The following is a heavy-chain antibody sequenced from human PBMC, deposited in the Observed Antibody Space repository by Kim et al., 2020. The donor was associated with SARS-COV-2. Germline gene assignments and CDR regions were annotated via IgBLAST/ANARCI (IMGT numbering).Heavy chain of an antibody. V-gene: IGHV3-23*01. Sequence: GGSLRLSCTASGFSFSNFAMSWVRQAPGKGLEWLSTIRDSGSTTFYADPVKSRFTISRDNSKNTLYLQMNSLRAEDTAVYHCAKRLGYYFDFWGQGTLVTVSS. CDR3: AKRLGYYFDF. J-gene: IGHJ4*02. CDR1: GFSFSNFA. D-gene: IGHD6-19*01. CDR2: IRDSGSTT.